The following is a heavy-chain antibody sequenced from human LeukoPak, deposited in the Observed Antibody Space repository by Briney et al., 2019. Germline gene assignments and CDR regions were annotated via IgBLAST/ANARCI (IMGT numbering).Heavy chain of an antibody. D-gene: IGHD2-15*01. V-gene: IGHV3-30*18. Sequence: GRSLRLSCAASGFTFSSYGMHWFRQAPGKGLEWVAVISYDGSNKYYADSVKGRFTISRDNSKNTLYLQMNSLRAEDTAVYYCAKDRGRYCSGGSCYSLDYWGQGTLVTVSS. CDR2: ISYDGSNK. CDR1: GFTFSSYG. J-gene: IGHJ4*02. CDR3: AKDRGRYCSGGSCYSLDY.